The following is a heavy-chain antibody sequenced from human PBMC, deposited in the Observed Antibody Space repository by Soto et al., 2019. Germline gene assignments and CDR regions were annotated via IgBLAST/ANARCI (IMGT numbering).Heavy chain of an antibody. CDR2: INAGNGDT. D-gene: IGHD2-15*01. CDR3: TPAPRGQH. CDR1: GYTFTSSP. J-gene: IGHJ1*01. Sequence: DSVKVSCKACGYTFTSSPIHWVRQAPGQGLEWMGWINAGNGDTKYSQKFQGRVIVTRDTSASTAYMELISLRSEDTAVYYCTPAPRGQHWGQATLVTGSS. V-gene: IGHV1-3*01.